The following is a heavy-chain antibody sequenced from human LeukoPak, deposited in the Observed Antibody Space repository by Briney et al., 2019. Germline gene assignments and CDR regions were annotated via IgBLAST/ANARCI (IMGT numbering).Heavy chain of an antibody. J-gene: IGHJ4*02. D-gene: IGHD3-22*01. CDR3: ARGQWLTH. CDR2: NYHSGST. V-gene: IGHV4-30-2*01. CDR1: GGSISSGGYS. Sequence: SETLSLTCAVSGGSISSGGYSWSWIRQPPGKGLEWIGYNYHSGSTYYNPSLKSRVTISVDRSKNQFSLKLSSVTAADTAVYYCARGQWLTHWGQGTLVTVSS.